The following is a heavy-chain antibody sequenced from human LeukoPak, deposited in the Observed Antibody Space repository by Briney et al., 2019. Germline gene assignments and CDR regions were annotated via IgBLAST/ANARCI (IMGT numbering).Heavy chain of an antibody. D-gene: IGHD2-2*01. Sequence: PSETLSLTCTVSGGSISSSSYYWGWLRQPPGKGLEWIGSIYYSGSTYYNPSLKSRVTISVDTSKNQFSLKLSSVTAADTAVYYCARRTRSTFVVVPAAIRDYYGMDVWGQGTTVTVSS. CDR1: GGSISSSSYY. CDR2: IYYSGST. V-gene: IGHV4-39*01. CDR3: ARRTRSTFVVVPAAIRDYYGMDV. J-gene: IGHJ6*02.